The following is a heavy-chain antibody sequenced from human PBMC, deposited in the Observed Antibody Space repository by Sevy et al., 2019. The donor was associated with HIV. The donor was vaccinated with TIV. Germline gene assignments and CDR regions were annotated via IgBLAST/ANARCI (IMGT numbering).Heavy chain of an antibody. J-gene: IGHJ4*02. V-gene: IGHV3-33*01. CDR1: GFTFSSYG. CDR3: ARDIADTGYCSSTSCYNFDY. D-gene: IGHD2-2*02. CDR2: IWYDGSNK. Sequence: GGSLRLSCAASGFTFSSYGMHWVCQAPGKGLEWVAVIWYDGSNKYYADSVKGRFTISRDNSKNTLYLQMNSLRAEDTAVYYCARDIADTGYCSSTSCYNFDYWGQGTLVTVSS.